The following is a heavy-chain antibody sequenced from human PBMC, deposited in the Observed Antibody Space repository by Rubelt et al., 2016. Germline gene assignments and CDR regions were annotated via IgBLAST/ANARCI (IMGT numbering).Heavy chain of an antibody. D-gene: IGHD3-9*01. CDR3: AKYYDLLTGYRYLDH. V-gene: IGHV3-48*01. J-gene: IGHJ4*02. Sequence: SYSMNWVRQAPGKGLEWVSYISSSSTIYYADSVKGRFTISRDNSKNTLFLQMNSLRAEDTAVYYCAKYYDLLTGYRYLDHWGQGTLVTVSS. CDR2: ISSSSTI. CDR1: SYS.